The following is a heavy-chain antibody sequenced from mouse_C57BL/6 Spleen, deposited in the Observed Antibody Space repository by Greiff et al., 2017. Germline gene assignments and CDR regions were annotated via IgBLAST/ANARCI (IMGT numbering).Heavy chain of an antibody. V-gene: IGHV1-22*01. CDR1: GYTFTDYN. CDR3: ARRKKDYGSSYAMDY. J-gene: IGHJ4*01. CDR2: INPNNGGT. Sequence: EVQRVESGPELVKPGASVKMSCKASGYTFTDYNMHWVKQSHGKSLEWIGYINPNNGGTSYNQKFKGKATLTVNKSSSTAYMELRSLTSEDSAVYYCARRKKDYGSSYAMDYWGQGTSVTVSS. D-gene: IGHD1-1*01.